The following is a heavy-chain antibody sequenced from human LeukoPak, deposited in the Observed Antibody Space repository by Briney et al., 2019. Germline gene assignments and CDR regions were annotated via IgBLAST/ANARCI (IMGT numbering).Heavy chain of an antibody. CDR1: GFTFSSYA. CDR2: ISYDGSNK. CDR3: ARGMHIVVVTAPPLYYFDY. J-gene: IGHJ4*02. V-gene: IGHV3-30-3*01. D-gene: IGHD2-21*02. Sequence: PGGSLRLSCAASGFTFSSYAMHWVRQAPGKGLEWVAVISYDGSNKYYADSVKGRFTISRDNSKNTLYLQMNSLRAEDTAVYYCARGMHIVVVTAPPLYYFDYWGQGTLVTVSS.